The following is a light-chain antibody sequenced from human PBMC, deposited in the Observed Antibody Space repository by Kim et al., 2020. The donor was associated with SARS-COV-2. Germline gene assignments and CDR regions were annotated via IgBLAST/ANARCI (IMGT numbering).Light chain of an antibody. CDR1: QSISSH. CDR3: QQSYITPFT. V-gene: IGKV1-39*01. J-gene: IGKJ3*01. Sequence: DIQMTQSPSTLSASVGDRVTITWRTTQSISSHLNWYQQKPGRAPKLLISAASTLQGGVPSRFSGSGSETDFTLTISSLQPEDFATYFCQQSYITPFTFGPGTKVDI. CDR2: AAS.